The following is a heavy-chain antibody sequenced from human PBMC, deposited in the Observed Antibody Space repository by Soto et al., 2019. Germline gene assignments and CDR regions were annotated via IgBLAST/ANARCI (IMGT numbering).Heavy chain of an antibody. D-gene: IGHD4-17*01. V-gene: IGHV5-51*01. J-gene: IGHJ3*02. Sequence: LGESLKISCKGSGCRFTSYWIGWVRQMPGKGLEWMGIIYPGDSDTRYSPSFQGQVTISADKSISTAYLQWSSPKASDTAMYYCARRADGLDYGVSDGAFDIWGQGTMVTVSS. CDR1: GCRFTSYW. CDR2: IYPGDSDT. CDR3: ARRADGLDYGVSDGAFDI.